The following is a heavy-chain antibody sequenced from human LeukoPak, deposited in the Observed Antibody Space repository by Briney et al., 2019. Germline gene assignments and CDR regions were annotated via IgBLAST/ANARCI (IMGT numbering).Heavy chain of an antibody. CDR2: IYPGNSHT. D-gene: IGHD2-15*01. CDR1: GYXXXXXX. Sequence: GESLKISCESSGYXXXXXXIXXXXXXPGKGXEWMGIIYPGNSHTRYSPSFQGQVTISADKSIGTAYLQWSSLRASDTAIYYCASPGGWGQGTLVTVSS. CDR3: ASPGG. J-gene: IGHJ4*02. V-gene: IGHV5-51*01.